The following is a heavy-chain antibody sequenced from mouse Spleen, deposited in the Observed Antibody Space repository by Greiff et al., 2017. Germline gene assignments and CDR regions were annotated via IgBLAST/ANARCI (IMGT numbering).Heavy chain of an antibody. CDR3: ARSPYYYGSSSYYFDY. CDR1: GYTFTSYG. CDR2: IYPRDGST. D-gene: IGHD1-1*01. Sequence: QVQLQQSGAELARPGASVKLSCKASGYTFTSYGISWVKQRTGQGLEWIGEIYPRDGSTKYNEKFKGKATLTVDTSSSTAYMELHSLTSEDSAVYFCARSPYYYGSSSYYFDYWGQGTTLTVSS. J-gene: IGHJ2*01. V-gene: IGHV1-81*01.